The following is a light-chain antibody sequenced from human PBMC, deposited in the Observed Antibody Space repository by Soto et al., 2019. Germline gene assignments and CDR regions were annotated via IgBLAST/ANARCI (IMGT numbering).Light chain of an antibody. CDR2: DAS. Sequence: EIVLTQSPATLSLSPGERATLSCRASQSVSRYLAWYQQKPGQAPRLLIYDASNRATGIPARFSGSGSGTDFTLTIPSLEPEDFAVYYCQQRSNWPSTFGGGTKVEIK. CDR3: QQRSNWPST. J-gene: IGKJ4*01. V-gene: IGKV3-11*01. CDR1: QSVSRY.